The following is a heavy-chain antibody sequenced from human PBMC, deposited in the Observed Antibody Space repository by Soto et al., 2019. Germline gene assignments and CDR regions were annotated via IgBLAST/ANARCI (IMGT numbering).Heavy chain of an antibody. CDR1: GFTVSSNY. Sequence: GGSLRLSCAASGFTVSSNYMSWVRQAPGKGLEWVSVIYYADSVKGRFTISRDNSKNTLYLQMNSLRAEDTAVYYCARDPPPGTAMVTSGDYWGQGTLVTVSS. CDR2: I. V-gene: IGHV3-53*01. D-gene: IGHD5-18*01. CDR3: ARDPPPGTAMVTSGDY. J-gene: IGHJ4*02.